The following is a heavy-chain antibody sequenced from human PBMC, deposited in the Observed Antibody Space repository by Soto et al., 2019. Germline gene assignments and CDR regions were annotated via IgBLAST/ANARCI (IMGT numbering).Heavy chain of an antibody. CDR1: GFTFSDAW. Sequence: EVQLVESGGGLVKPGGSLGLSCEASGFTFSDAWMGWVRQAPGKGLEWVGRIKSKTDGGTTDYAAPVKGRFTISRDDSKNTLYLQMNSLKIEDTAVYYCTRIWFGDWGQGTLVTVSS. J-gene: IGHJ4*02. D-gene: IGHD3-10*01. V-gene: IGHV3-15*01. CDR2: IKSKTDGGTT. CDR3: TRIWFGD.